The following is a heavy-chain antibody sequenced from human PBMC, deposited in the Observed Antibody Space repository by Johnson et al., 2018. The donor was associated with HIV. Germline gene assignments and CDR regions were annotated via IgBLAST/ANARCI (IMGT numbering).Heavy chain of an antibody. CDR1: GFTVSSNY. Sequence: VQLVESGGGLIQPGGSLRLSCAASGFTVSSNYMSWVRQAPGKGLERVSAISSGGSTYYADSVKGRFTIARDNSKHTLYLQMNSLGAEETAVYYCARDPVVAHAFDIWGQGTIVTVSS. D-gene: IGHD3-22*01. V-gene: IGHV3-53*01. J-gene: IGHJ3*02. CDR3: ARDPVVAHAFDI. CDR2: ISSGGST.